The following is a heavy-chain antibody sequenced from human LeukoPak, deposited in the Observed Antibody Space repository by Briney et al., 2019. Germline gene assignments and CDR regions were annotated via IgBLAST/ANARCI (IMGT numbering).Heavy chain of an antibody. CDR1: DGSISSGSYY. CDR2: IFTSGFT. CDR3: TGVYSSLWYKWFDP. J-gene: IGHJ5*02. D-gene: IGHD4-11*01. Sequence: SETLSLTCTVCDGSISSGSYYWRWIRQPAGKGLEWIGRIFTSGFTHYNPSLRSRVTISLDTSKNQFSLDLSSVTAADTAVYFCTGVYSSLWYKWFDPWGQGTLVTVSS. V-gene: IGHV4-61*02.